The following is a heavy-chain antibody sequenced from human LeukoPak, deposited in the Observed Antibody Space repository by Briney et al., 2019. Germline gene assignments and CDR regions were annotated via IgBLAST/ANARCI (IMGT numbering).Heavy chain of an antibody. Sequence: GWSLRLSCAASGFTFSSYGMHWVRQAPGKGLEWVAVIWYDGSNKYYADSVKGRFTISRDNSKNTLYLQMNSLRAEDTAVYYCAKDRARYYYYYYMDVWGTGTTVTVSS. J-gene: IGHJ6*03. CDR3: AKDRARYYYYYYMDV. CDR1: GFTFSSYG. V-gene: IGHV3-33*06. CDR2: IWYDGSNK.